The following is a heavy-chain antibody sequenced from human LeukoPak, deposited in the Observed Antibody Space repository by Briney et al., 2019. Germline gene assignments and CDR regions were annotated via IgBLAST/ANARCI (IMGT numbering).Heavy chain of an antibody. CDR1: GGSFSGYY. J-gene: IGHJ5*02. D-gene: IGHD3-10*01. Sequence: SETLSLTCAVYGGSFSGYYWSWIRQPPGKGLEWIGEINHSGSTNYNPSLKSRVTISVDTSKNQFSLKLSSVTAADTAVYYCARRRLLLWFGGGFDPWGQGTLVTVSS. V-gene: IGHV4-34*01. CDR3: ARRRLLLWFGGGFDP. CDR2: INHSGST.